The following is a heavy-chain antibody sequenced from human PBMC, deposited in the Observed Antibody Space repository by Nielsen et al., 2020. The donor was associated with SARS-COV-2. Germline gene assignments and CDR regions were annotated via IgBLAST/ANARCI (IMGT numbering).Heavy chain of an antibody. V-gene: IGHV1-2*06. CDR3: VRGDFIVVVPTSTGYYYGMDV. Sequence: WVRQAPGQGLEWMGRINPNSGGTNYAQKFQGRVTMTRDTSISTAYMELSRLRSDDTAVYYCVRGDFIVVVPTSTGYYYGMDVWGQGTTVTVSS. D-gene: IGHD2-15*01. J-gene: IGHJ6*02. CDR2: INPNSGGT.